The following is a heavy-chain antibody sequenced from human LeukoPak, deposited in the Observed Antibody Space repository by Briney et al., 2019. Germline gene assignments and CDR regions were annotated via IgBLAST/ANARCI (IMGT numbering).Heavy chain of an antibody. D-gene: IGHD2-15*01. Sequence: SETLSLTCTVSGGSISSYYWSWIRQPPGKGLEWIGHISYSGSTNYNPSLKSRVTISVDTSKNQFSLKVTSVTAADTAVYYCARGHDGVVGWFAPWGRGSLVTVSS. J-gene: IGHJ5*02. CDR2: ISYSGST. CDR1: GGSISSYY. V-gene: IGHV4-59*01. CDR3: ARGHDGVVGWFAP.